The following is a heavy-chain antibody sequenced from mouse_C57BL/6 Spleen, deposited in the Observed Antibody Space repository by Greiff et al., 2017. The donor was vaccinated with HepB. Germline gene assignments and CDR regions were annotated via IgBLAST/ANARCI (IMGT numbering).Heavy chain of an antibody. D-gene: IGHD3-2*02. J-gene: IGHJ2*01. CDR3: ARQTAQNFDY. Sequence: EVKLVESGGDLVKPGGSLKLSCAASGFTFSSYGMSWVRQTPDKRLEWVATISSGGSYTYYPDSVKGRFTISRDNAKNTLYLQMSSLKSEDTAMYYCARQTAQNFDYWAKAPLSQSPQ. V-gene: IGHV5-6*01. CDR1: GFTFSSYG. CDR2: ISSGGSYT.